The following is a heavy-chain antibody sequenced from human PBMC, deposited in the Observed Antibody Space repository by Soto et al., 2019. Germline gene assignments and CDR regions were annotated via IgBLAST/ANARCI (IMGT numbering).Heavy chain of an antibody. J-gene: IGHJ3*02. D-gene: IGHD3-9*01. CDR2: ISGSGCST. CDR1: GFTFSSYA. Sequence: GGSLRLSCAASGFTFSSYAMSWVRQAPGKGLEWVSAISGSGCSTYYADSVKGRFTISRDNSKNTLYLQMNSLRAEDTAVYYWANLSPLSGYAFDIWGQGTMVTVSS. V-gene: IGHV3-23*01. CDR3: ANLSPLSGYAFDI.